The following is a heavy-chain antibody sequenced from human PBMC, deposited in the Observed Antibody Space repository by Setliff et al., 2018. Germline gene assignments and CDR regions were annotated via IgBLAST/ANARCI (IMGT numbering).Heavy chain of an antibody. D-gene: IGHD5-12*01. CDR2: VYYSGIA. CDR3: ARGGTFRYFDY. V-gene: IGHV4-59*01. CDR1: GGPISTYY. Sequence: SETLSLTCTVSGGPISTYYWSWIRQPPGKGLEWIGYVYYSGIANYSPSLKSRLTISVDTSKNQFSLKLRSVTAADTAVYYCARGGTFRYFDYWGQGTPVTVS. J-gene: IGHJ4*02.